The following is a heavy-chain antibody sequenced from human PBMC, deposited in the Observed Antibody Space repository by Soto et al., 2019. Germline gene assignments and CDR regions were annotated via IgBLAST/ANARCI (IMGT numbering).Heavy chain of an antibody. V-gene: IGHV4-39*01. CDR2: IYYSGST. CDR3: ASPLSSGEPNNY. D-gene: IGHD6-19*01. J-gene: IGHJ4*02. Sequence: QLQLQESGPGLVKPSETLSLTCAVSGGSISSTGYYWGWIRQPPGKGLEWIGSIYYSGSTYYNPSLKSRVTISLDTSKNQFSLKLSSVTAADTAVYYCASPLSSGEPNNYWGQGTLVTVSS. CDR1: GGSISSTGYY.